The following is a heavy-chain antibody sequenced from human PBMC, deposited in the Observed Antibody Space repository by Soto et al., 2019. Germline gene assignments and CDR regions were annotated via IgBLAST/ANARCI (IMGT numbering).Heavy chain of an antibody. Sequence: GGSLRLSCAASGFTFSSYGMHWVRQAPGKGLEWVAVISYDGSNKYYADSVKGRFTISRDNSKNTLYLQMNSLRAEDTAVYYCAKDMIYNWNPFYYYGMDVWCQGTTVTVSS. CDR2: ISYDGSNK. V-gene: IGHV3-30*18. CDR1: GFTFSSYG. D-gene: IGHD1-20*01. CDR3: AKDMIYNWNPFYYYGMDV. J-gene: IGHJ6*02.